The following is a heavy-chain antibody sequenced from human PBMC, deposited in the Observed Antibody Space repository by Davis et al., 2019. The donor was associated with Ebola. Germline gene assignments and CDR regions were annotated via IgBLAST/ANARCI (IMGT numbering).Heavy chain of an antibody. CDR1: GFSFSDSY. CDR2: ISSTGSTI. CDR3: VTENWYRFES. D-gene: IGHD1/OR15-1a*01. Sequence: GGSLRLSCAASGFSFSDSYMSWIRQAPGKGLEWVSYISSTGSTIYYADSVKGRFTISRDNAKNSLYLQMNSLRPEDTAVYYCVTENWYRFESWGRGTLVTVSS. J-gene: IGHJ4*02. V-gene: IGHV3-11*01.